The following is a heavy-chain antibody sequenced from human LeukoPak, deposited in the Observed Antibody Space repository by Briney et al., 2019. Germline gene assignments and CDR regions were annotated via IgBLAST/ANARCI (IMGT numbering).Heavy chain of an antibody. CDR3: ARSTKYYYDSSGSAFDI. J-gene: IGHJ3*02. CDR2: ISAYNGNT. Sequence: ASVKVSCKASGYTFTSYYMHWVRQAPGQGLEWMGWISAYNGNTNYAQKLQGRVTMTTDTSTSTAYMELRSLRSDDTAVYYCARSTKYYYDSSGSAFDIWGQGTMVTVSS. V-gene: IGHV1-18*04. D-gene: IGHD3-22*01. CDR1: GYTFTSYY.